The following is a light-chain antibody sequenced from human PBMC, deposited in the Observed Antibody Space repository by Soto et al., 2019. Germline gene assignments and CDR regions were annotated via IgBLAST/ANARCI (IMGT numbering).Light chain of an antibody. CDR1: QDIRTE. CDR2: ATS. Sequence: AIQMTQSPSSLSASVGDRVTITCRASQDIRTELGWYQQKPRKAPNLLIYATSSLQGGVPSRFSGSGSGTDFTLSISSLQPEDFATYYCLQDYSYPRTFGQGTKVEIK. J-gene: IGKJ1*01. V-gene: IGKV1-6*01. CDR3: LQDYSYPRT.